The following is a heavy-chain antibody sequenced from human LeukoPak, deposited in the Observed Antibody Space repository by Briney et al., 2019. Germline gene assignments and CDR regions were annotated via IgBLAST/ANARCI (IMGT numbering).Heavy chain of an antibody. CDR1: GGSISSSSYY. V-gene: IGHV4-39*01. Sequence: SETLSLTCTVSGGSISSSSYYWGWIRQPPGKGREWIGGIYYSGSTYYNPSLKSRVTISVDTSKNQFSLKLSSVPAADTAVYYCARLVRGVVVPAAIPDYWGQGTLVTVSS. CDR3: ARLVRGVVVPAAIPDY. D-gene: IGHD2-2*01. J-gene: IGHJ4*02. CDR2: IYYSGST.